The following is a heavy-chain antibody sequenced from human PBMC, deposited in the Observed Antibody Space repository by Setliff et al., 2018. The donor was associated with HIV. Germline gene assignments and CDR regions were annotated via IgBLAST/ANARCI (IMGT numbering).Heavy chain of an antibody. CDR3: ARTGRSSTWWGLHYYYYMDV. CDR1: GFTFTNYI. Sequence: ASVKVSCKASGFTFTNYILHWVRQAPGQGLEWMGIINPSGDRTTYTKKFQGRVTMTRDTSTNTVYLELSSLRSEDTAVYFCARTGRSSTWWGLHYYYYMDVWGKGTTVTVSS. D-gene: IGHD2-21*02. V-gene: IGHV1-46*01. CDR2: INPSGDRT. J-gene: IGHJ6*03.